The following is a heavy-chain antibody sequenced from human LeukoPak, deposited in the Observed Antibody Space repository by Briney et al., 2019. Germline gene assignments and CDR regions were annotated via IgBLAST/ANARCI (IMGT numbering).Heavy chain of an antibody. Sequence: SVKVSCKASGYXFTGYYVHWVRQAPGQGLEWMGWIRPNSGGTNYAQKFQGRVTVTRDTSISTAYMELSSLRPDDTAVYYCARGLPGTTITGSFDYWGQGTLVTVSS. CDR1: GYXFTGYY. J-gene: IGHJ4*02. V-gene: IGHV1-2*02. CDR2: IRPNSGGT. CDR3: ARGLPGTTITGSFDY. D-gene: IGHD5-24*01.